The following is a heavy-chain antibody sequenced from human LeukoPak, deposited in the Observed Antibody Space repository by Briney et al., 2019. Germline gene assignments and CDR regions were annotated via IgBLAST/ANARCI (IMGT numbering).Heavy chain of an antibody. Sequence: GGSLRLSCAASGFTFSTYSMNWVRQAPGKGLEWVSSITSPVGHIYYADSLKGRITISRDNARSSLYLQMNSLRAEDTAVYYCATDGRSSGWYGYDYWGQGTLVTVSS. V-gene: IGHV3-21*01. J-gene: IGHJ4*02. CDR3: ATDGRSSGWYGYDY. CDR1: GFTFSTYS. CDR2: ITSPVGHI. D-gene: IGHD6-19*01.